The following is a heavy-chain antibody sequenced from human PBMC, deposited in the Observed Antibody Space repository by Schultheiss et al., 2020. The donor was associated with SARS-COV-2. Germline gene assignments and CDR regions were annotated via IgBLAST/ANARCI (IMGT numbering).Heavy chain of an antibody. CDR3: ARGGYQLPHVYYYGMDV. D-gene: IGHD2-2*01. J-gene: IGHJ6*02. Sequence: ASVKVSCKASGYTFTSYAMHWVRQAPGQRLEWMGWINAGNGNTKYSQKFQGRVTMTTDTSTSTAYMELSSLRSEDTAVYYCARGGYQLPHVYYYGMDVWGQGTTVTVSS. V-gene: IGHV1-3*01. CDR1: GYTFTSYA. CDR2: INAGNGNT.